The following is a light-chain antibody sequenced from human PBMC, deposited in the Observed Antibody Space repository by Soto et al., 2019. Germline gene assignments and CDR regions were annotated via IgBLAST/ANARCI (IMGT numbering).Light chain of an antibody. CDR2: DAS. J-gene: IGKJ2*01. Sequence: EIVMTQSPATLSVSPGERVTLSCRASQSVSSNLAWLQQKPGQAPRLLIHDASIRATGIPARFSGSGSRTEFTLTISSLQSEDFAIYYCQQYDNWPRTFGQGTKLPIK. V-gene: IGKV3-15*01. CDR3: QQYDNWPRT. CDR1: QSVSSN.